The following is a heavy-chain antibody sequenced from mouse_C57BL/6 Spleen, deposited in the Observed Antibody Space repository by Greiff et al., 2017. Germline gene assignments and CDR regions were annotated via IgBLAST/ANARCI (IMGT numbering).Heavy chain of an antibody. CDR1: GYSFTGYY. CDR3: ARSSTMITTTLYYFDY. V-gene: IGHV1-42*01. CDR2: INPSTGGT. D-gene: IGHD2-4*01. J-gene: IGHJ2*01. Sequence: VQLKESGPELVKPGASVKISCKASGYSFTGYYMHWVKQSPEKSLEWIGEINPSTGGTTYNQKFKAKATLTVDKSSSTAYMQLKSLTSEDSAVYYCARSSTMITTTLYYFDYWGQGTTLTVSS.